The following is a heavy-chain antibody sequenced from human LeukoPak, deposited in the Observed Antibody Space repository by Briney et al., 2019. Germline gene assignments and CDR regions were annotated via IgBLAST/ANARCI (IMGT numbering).Heavy chain of an antibody. Sequence: SETLSLTCTVSGGSISSYYWSWIRQPPGKGLEWIGYIYYSGSTNYSPSLKSRLTISVDTSKNQFSLKLGSVTAADTAVYYCARTYGSSGLGYFDLWGRGTLVSVSS. CDR2: IYYSGST. CDR3: ARTYGSSGLGYFDL. V-gene: IGHV4-59*01. CDR1: GGSISSYY. J-gene: IGHJ2*01. D-gene: IGHD6-13*01.